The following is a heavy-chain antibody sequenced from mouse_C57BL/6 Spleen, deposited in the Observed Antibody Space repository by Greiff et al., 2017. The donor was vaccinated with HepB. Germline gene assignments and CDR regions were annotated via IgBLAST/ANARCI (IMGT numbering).Heavy chain of an antibody. CDR2: IRLKSDNYAT. CDR3: TDPSWFAY. Sequence: EVKLVESGGGLVQPGGSMILSCVASGFTFSNYWMNWVRQSPEKGLEWVAQIRLKSDNYATLYAESVKERFTISRDASKTSVYLQMNNLRAENTGIYYCTDPSWFAYWGQGTLVTVSA. V-gene: IGHV6-3*01. J-gene: IGHJ3*01. CDR1: GFTFSNYW.